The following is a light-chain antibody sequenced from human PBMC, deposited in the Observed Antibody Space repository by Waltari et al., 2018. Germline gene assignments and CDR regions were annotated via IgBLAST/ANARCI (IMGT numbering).Light chain of an antibody. CDR1: QSIRSN. CDR2: GAS. V-gene: IGKV3-15*01. Sequence: EIVMTQSPATLSVFPGERATLPCRASQSIRSNLAWYQPKPGQAPRLLIYGASTRATGIPARFSGSGSGTEFTLTISSLQSEDFAVYFCQQYDNWLGTFGQGTKVEIK. CDR3: QQYDNWLGT. J-gene: IGKJ1*01.